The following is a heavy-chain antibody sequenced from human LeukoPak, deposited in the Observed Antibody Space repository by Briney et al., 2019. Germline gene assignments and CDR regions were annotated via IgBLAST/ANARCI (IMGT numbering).Heavy chain of an antibody. J-gene: IGHJ6*02. Sequence: GGSLRLSCAASGFTFSSYSTNWVRQAPGKGLEWVSSISSSSSYIYYADSVKGRFTISRDNAKNSLYLQMNSLRAEDTAVYYCAREENCSGGSCYLIPYYYYYGMDVWGQGTTVTVSS. D-gene: IGHD2-15*01. CDR2: ISSSSSYI. CDR1: GFTFSSYS. CDR3: AREENCSGGSCYLIPYYYYYGMDV. V-gene: IGHV3-21*01.